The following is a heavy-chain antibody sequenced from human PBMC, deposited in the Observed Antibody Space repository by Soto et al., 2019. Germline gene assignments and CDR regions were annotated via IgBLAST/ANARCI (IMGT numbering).Heavy chain of an antibody. CDR2: IYHSGST. CDR3: ARGGDYDFWNGPLAPHYYYGLDV. CDR1: VGSISSSNW. D-gene: IGHD3-3*01. J-gene: IGHJ6*01. Sequence: SDPLSLTCAVSVGSISSSNWWIWVRQPPGKGLEWIGEIYHSGSTNYNPSLKSRVTISVDNSKNQFSLKLSSVTAADTAVYYCARGGDYDFWNGPLAPHYYYGLDVWGQGTTVT. V-gene: IGHV4-4*02.